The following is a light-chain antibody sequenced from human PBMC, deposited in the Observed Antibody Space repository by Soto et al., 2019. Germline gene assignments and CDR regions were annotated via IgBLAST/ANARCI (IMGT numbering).Light chain of an antibody. CDR2: WAS. Sequence: IVMTQSPDSLAVSLGERATINCKSSQRLLSSSNNKNFLAWYQHKPGQPPKLLFYWASTRNSGVPDRFSGSGSGAHFTLTISSLQAEDVAVYYCQQYYNSPITFGQGTRLEI. V-gene: IGKV4-1*01. J-gene: IGKJ5*01. CDR1: QRLLSSSNNKNF. CDR3: QQYYNSPIT.